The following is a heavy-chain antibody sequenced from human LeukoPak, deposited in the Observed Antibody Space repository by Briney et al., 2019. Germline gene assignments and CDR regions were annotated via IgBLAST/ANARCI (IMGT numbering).Heavy chain of an antibody. CDR1: GGTFSSYA. J-gene: IGHJ6*03. CDR2: IIPIFGTA. D-gene: IGHD6-25*01. Sequence: GASVKVSCKASGGTFSSYAISWVRQAPGQGLEWMGGIIPIFGTANYAQKFQGRVTITADKSTSTAYMELSSLRSEDTAVYYCARDVAAEKYYYYMDVWGKGTTVTVSS. V-gene: IGHV1-69*06. CDR3: ARDVAAEKYYYYMDV.